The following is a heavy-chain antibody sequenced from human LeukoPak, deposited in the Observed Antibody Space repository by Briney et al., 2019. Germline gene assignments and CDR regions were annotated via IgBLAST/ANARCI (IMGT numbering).Heavy chain of an antibody. CDR2: MYDGGTT. CDR3: AGRAELGRCFDY. Sequence: GGSLTRSCAASGFTVSRSYMSWVRQAPGKGLEWVSSMYDGGTTHHADSVKGRFTISRDNSKNTLYLQTNSPTEEDTAGYYCAGRAELGRCFDYWGQGRLVTVSS. D-gene: IGHD7-27*01. J-gene: IGHJ4*02. CDR1: GFTVSRSY. V-gene: IGHV3-66*01.